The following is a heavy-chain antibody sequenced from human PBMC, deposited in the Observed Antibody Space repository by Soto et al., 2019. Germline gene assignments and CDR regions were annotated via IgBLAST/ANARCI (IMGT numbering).Heavy chain of an antibody. CDR2: IYYSGST. Sequence: QLQLQESGPGLVKPSETLSLTCTVSGGSISSSSYYWGWIRQPPGKGLEWIGSIYYSGSTYYNPSLNSRVTISVDTSKNQFSLKLSSVTAADTAVYYCARQGVEYSSSSVDYWGQGTLVTVSS. V-gene: IGHV4-39*01. D-gene: IGHD6-6*01. CDR1: GGSISSSSYY. CDR3: ARQGVEYSSSSVDY. J-gene: IGHJ4*02.